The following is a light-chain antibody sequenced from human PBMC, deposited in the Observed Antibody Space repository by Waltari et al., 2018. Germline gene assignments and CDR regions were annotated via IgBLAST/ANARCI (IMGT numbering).Light chain of an antibody. J-gene: IGKJ4*01. CDR1: QSVSNY. CDR3: QQRSKWL. CDR2: DAS. V-gene: IGKV3-11*01. Sequence: EIVLTQSPATLSLSPGERATLSCRASQSVSNYIAWYQQKPGQPPRLLTYDASNRATGIPARCSGSGSETDFTLTISSLEPEDFAVYYCQQRSKWLFGGGTKVEIK.